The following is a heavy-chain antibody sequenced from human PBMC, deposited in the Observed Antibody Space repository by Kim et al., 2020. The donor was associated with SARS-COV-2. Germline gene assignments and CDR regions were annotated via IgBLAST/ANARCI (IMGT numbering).Heavy chain of an antibody. D-gene: IGHD2-2*01. Sequence: SETLSLTCAVYGGSFSGYYWSWIRQPPGKGLEWIGEINHSGSTNYNPSLKSRVTISVDTSKNQFSLKLSSVTAADTAVYYCANKRDIVVVPAAMNGVGWFDPWGQGTLVTVSS. CDR2: INHSGST. CDR1: GGSFSGYY. V-gene: IGHV4-34*01. CDR3: ANKRDIVVVPAAMNGVGWFDP. J-gene: IGHJ5*02.